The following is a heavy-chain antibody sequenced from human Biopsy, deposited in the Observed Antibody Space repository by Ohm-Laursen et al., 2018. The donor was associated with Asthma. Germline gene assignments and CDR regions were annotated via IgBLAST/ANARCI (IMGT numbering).Heavy chain of an antibody. Sequence: SETLSLTWTVSYGSITSGGYYWTWIRQHPGKGLEWIGFIYYSGSTYYNPSLKSRVIISIDTYWNRVSLKLTSVTAADTAVYYCARGPELDVWGQGTTVTVSS. CDR3: ARGPELDV. J-gene: IGHJ6*02. CDR2: IYYSGST. CDR1: YGSITSGGYY. V-gene: IGHV4-31*02.